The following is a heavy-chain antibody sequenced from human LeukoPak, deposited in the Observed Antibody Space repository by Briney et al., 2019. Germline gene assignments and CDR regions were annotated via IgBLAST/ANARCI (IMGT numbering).Heavy chain of an antibody. CDR3: ARDPSLEHFDY. V-gene: IGHV3-7*01. CDR2: IKEDGSEK. CDR1: GFMFRDYW. Sequence: GGSLRLSCEASGFMFRDYWMSWVRQAPGKGLEWVANIKEDGSEKNYVDSVKGRFTISRDNAKNSVYLEMSSLRVEDTAVYYCARDPSLEHFDYWGQGTLVAVSS. J-gene: IGHJ4*02. D-gene: IGHD1-1*01.